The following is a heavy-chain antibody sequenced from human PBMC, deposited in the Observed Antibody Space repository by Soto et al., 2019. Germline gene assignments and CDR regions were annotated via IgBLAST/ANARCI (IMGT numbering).Heavy chain of an antibody. D-gene: IGHD5-18*01. CDR2: INAGNGNT. Sequence: QVQLVQSGAEVKKPGASVKVSCKTSGYTFTKYAVDWVRQAPGQGLEWMGWINAGNGNTKYSQKFQGRVTITRDTSATRVYMELSRLRSEATAVYYCAGDPGYSYGYHPSDFWGQGTLVTVSS. CDR3: AGDPGYSYGYHPSDF. CDR1: GYTFTKYA. J-gene: IGHJ4*02. V-gene: IGHV1-3*01.